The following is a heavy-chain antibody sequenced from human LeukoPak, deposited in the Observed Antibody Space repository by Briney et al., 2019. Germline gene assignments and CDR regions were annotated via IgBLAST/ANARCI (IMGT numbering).Heavy chain of an antibody. J-gene: IGHJ4*02. CDR2: IYHSGST. D-gene: IGHD6-6*01. V-gene: IGHV4-38-2*01. Sequence: NPSETLSLTCAVSGYSISSGYYWAWIRQPPGKGLEWIGSIYHSGSTHYNPSLKSRVTISVDTSKNHFSLKLSSVTAADTAVYYCARNSSSGYFDYWGQGTRVTVSS. CDR3: ARNSSSGYFDY. CDR1: GYSISSGYY.